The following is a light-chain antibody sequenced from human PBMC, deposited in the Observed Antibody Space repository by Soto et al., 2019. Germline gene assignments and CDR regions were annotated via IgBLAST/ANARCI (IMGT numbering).Light chain of an antibody. J-gene: IGKJ4*01. CDR1: QSVSSSY. V-gene: IGKV3-20*01. CDR2: GAS. CDR3: QQFSSYPLT. Sequence: EIVLTQSPGTLSLSPGERATLSCRASQSVSSSYLAWYQQKPGQAPRLLIYGASSRATGIPDRFSGSGSGTDFTLTISSLQAEDVAVYYCQQFSSYPLTFGGGTKVDIK.